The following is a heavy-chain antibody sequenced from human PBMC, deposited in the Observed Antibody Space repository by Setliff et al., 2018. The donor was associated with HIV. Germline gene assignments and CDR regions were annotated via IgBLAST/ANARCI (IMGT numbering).Heavy chain of an antibody. J-gene: IGHJ4*02. CDR2: IWVDVRTT. D-gene: IGHD2-15*01. CDR1: GFNFNTPA. CDR3: ARDISLGILYTTPGY. Sequence: GGSLRLSCATSGFNFNTPAMHWVRQSPGKGREWVAMIWVDVRTTYYADSEKERFTISRDNRKNTVFLQMNSLRADDTAVYYCARDISLGILYTTPGYWGQGTLVTVSS. V-gene: IGHV3-33*01.